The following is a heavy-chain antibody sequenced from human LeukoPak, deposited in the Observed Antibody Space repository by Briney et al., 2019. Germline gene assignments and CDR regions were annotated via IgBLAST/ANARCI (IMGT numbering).Heavy chain of an antibody. CDR3: ARQTTSPSRYSYGYHYPLYFDY. D-gene: IGHD5-18*01. V-gene: IGHV4-39*01. CDR2: IYYSGST. CDR1: GGSISSSSYY. J-gene: IGHJ4*02. Sequence: SETLSLTCTVSGGSISSSSYYWGWIRQPPGKGLEWIGSIYYSGSTYYNPSLKSRVTIFVDTSKNQFSLKLSSVTAADAAVYYCARQTTSPSRYSYGYHYPLYFDYWGQGTLVTVSS.